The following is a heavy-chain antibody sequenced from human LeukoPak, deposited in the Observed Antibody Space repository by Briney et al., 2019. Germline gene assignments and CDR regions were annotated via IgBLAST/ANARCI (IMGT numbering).Heavy chain of an antibody. D-gene: IGHD3-9*01. CDR2: IWYDGSNK. Sequence: PGGSLRLSCAASGFTFSSYSMNWVRQAPGKGLEWVAFIWYDGSNKYYADSVKGRFTISRDNSKNTLYLQMNSLRAEDTAVYYCAKDIRYFDWVEVGVDYWGQGTLVTVSS. V-gene: IGHV3-30*02. CDR1: GFTFSSYS. CDR3: AKDIRYFDWVEVGVDY. J-gene: IGHJ4*02.